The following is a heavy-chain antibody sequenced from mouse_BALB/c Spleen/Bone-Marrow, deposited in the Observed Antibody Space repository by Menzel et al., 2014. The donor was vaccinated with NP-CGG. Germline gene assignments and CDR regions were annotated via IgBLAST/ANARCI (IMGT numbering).Heavy chain of an antibody. Sequence: VQLKDSGAELVKPGASVKLSCTASGFNIKDTYMHWVKQRPEQGLEWIGRIDPANGNTKYDPKFQGKATITADTSSNTAYLQLSSLTSEDTAVYYCARYRLGTDFDYWGQGTTLTVSS. CDR2: IDPANGNT. V-gene: IGHV14-3*02. CDR1: GFNIKDTY. J-gene: IGHJ2*01. CDR3: ARYRLGTDFDY. D-gene: IGHD2-14*01.